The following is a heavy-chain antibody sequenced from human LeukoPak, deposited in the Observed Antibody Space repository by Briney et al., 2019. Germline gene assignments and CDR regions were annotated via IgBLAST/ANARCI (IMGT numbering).Heavy chain of an antibody. D-gene: IGHD6-19*01. V-gene: IGHV3-11*01. CDR2: ISSSGSTI. CDR1: GFTFSDYY. Sequence: GGSLRLSCAASGFTFSDYYMSWIRQAPGKGLEWVSYISSSGSTICYADSVKGRFTISRDNAKNSLYLQMNSLRAEDTAVYYCARVRSGYYYYMDVWGKGTTVTVSS. CDR3: ARVRSGYYYYMDV. J-gene: IGHJ6*03.